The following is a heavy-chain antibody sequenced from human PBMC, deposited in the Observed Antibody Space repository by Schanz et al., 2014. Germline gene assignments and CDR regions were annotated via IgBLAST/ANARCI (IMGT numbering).Heavy chain of an antibody. D-gene: IGHD1-1*01. V-gene: IGHV1-8*02. CDR1: GGTFSTYP. Sequence: QVQLVQSGPEVKKPGSSMKVSCKASGGTFSTYPINWVRQAPGQGLEWLGWMNPNSGNPGFAQKFRGRVTMTRNTSMSTAYMELSSLRYEDTALYYCARGTMPGTFDIWGQGTMVTVSS. CDR2: MNPNSGNP. J-gene: IGHJ3*02. CDR3: ARGTMPGTFDI.